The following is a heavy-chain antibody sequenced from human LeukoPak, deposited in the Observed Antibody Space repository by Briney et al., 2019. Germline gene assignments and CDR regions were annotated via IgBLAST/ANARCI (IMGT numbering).Heavy chain of an antibody. CDR2: FDPEDGET. CDR1: RYTLTELS. V-gene: IGHV1-24*01. J-gene: IGHJ4*02. CDR3: ATVSDRYSSGWYDGFDY. D-gene: IGHD6-19*01. Sequence: ASVKASCKVSRYTLTELSMHWVRQAPGKGLEWMGGFDPEDGETIYAQKFQGRVTMTEDTSTDTAYMELSSLRSEDTAVYYCATVSDRYSSGWYDGFDYWGQGTLVTVSS.